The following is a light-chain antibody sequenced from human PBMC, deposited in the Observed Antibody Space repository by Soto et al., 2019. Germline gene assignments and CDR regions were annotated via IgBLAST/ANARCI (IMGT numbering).Light chain of an antibody. CDR2: DVS. J-gene: IGLJ1*01. Sequence: SGLTQPRSVSGTPGQSVAISCTGTSSDVGGYNYVSWYQHHPGKAPKLMIYDVSKRPSGVPDRFSGSKSGNTASLTISGLQAEDEADYYCCSYASSYTFDVFGTGTKVTVL. V-gene: IGLV2-11*02. CDR1: SSDVGGYNY. CDR3: CSYASSYTFDV.